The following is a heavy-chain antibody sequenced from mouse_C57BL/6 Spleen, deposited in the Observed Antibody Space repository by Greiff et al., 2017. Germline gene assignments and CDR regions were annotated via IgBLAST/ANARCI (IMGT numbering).Heavy chain of an antibody. CDR1: GYAFSSSW. J-gene: IGHJ2*01. CDR2: IYPGDGDT. V-gene: IGHV1-82*01. D-gene: IGHD1-1*01. Sequence: QVQLQQSGPELVKPGASVKISCKASGYAFSSSWMNWVKQRPGKGLEWIGRIYPGDGDTNYNGKFKGKATLTADKSSSTAYMQLSSLTSEDSAVXFCATPTTVVPYFDYWGQGTTLTVSS. CDR3: ATPTTVVPYFDY.